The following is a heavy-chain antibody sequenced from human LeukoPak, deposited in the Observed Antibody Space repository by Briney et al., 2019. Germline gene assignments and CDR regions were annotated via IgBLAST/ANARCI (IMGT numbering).Heavy chain of an antibody. V-gene: IGHV3-21*01. CDR1: GFTFSSYS. J-gene: IGHJ3*02. CDR3: ARDTARIQLWLPASEAFDI. Sequence: KPGGSLRLSCAASGFTFSSYSMNWVRQAPGKGLEWVSSISSSSSYIYYADSVKGRFTISRDNAKNSLYLQMNSLRAEDTAVCYCARDTARIQLWLPASEAFDIWGQGTMVTVSS. CDR2: ISSSSSYI. D-gene: IGHD5-18*01.